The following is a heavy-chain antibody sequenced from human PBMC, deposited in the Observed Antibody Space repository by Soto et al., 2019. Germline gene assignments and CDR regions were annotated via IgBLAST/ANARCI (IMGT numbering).Heavy chain of an antibody. Sequence: GRSVRLYCAASGFTFSSSAMHWVRQAPGKGLEGVAVISYDGSNKYYADSVKGRFTISRDNSKNTLYLQMNSLRAEDTAVYYCARPLDCSSTSCYLPLYYYYIMDVWGQVTTVTVSS. CDR3: ARPLDCSSTSCYLPLYYYYIMDV. CDR2: ISYDGSNK. CDR1: GFTFSSSA. D-gene: IGHD2-2*01. J-gene: IGHJ6*02. V-gene: IGHV3-30-3*01.